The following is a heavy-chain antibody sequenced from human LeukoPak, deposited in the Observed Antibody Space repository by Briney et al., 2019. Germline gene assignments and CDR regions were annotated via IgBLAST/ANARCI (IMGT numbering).Heavy chain of an antibody. CDR3: ARRIQGMAPYYFDY. D-gene: IGHD5-24*01. J-gene: IGHJ4*02. V-gene: IGHV3-74*01. CDR1: GFTFSSYW. Sequence: GGSLRLSCAASGFTFSSYWMHWVRQVPGKGLVWVSRINPGGSSTAYADSVKGRFTISRDNAKNTLYLQVNSLRAEDTAVYYCARRIQGMAPYYFDYWGQGTLVTVSS. CDR2: INPGGSST.